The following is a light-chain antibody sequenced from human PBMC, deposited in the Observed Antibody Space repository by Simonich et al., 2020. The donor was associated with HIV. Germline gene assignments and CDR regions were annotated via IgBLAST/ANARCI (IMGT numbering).Light chain of an antibody. CDR2: KAS. J-gene: IGKJ4*01. V-gene: IGKV1-5*03. Sequence: DIQMTQSPSTLSASVGDRVTITCRAIQSRVIWLAWYPQKPGKAPKLLIYKASTLESGVPSRFSGSGSRTEFTLTISSLQPDDSATYYCQQYNTYSLTFGGGTKVEIE. CDR1: QSRVIW. CDR3: QQYNTYSLT.